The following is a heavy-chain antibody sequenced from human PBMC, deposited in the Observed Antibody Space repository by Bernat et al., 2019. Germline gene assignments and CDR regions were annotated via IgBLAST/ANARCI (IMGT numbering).Heavy chain of an antibody. D-gene: IGHD1-26*01. Sequence: EVQLVESGGGLIQPGGSLRLSCAASGFTVSSNYMSWVRQAPGKGLEWVSVIYSGGSTYYADSVKGRFTISRDNSKNTLYLQMNSLRAEDTAVYYCASNWGATDYYYGMDVWGQGTTVTVSS. CDR1: GFTVSSNY. CDR3: ASNWGATDYYYGMDV. CDR2: IYSGGST. J-gene: IGHJ6*02. V-gene: IGHV3-53*01.